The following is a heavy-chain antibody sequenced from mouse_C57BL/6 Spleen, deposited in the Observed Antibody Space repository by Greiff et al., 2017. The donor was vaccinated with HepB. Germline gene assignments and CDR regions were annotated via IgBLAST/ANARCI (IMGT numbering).Heavy chain of an antibody. CDR1: GFSLTSYA. Sequence: VMLVESGPGLVAPSQSLSITCTVSGFSLTSYAISWVRQPPGKGLEWLGVIWTGGGTNYNSALKSRLSISKDNSKSQVFLKMNSLQTDDTARYYCARREGYYYGSSLYWYFDVWGTGTTVTVSS. CDR2: IWTGGGT. CDR3: ARREGYYYGSSLYWYFDV. J-gene: IGHJ1*03. D-gene: IGHD1-1*01. V-gene: IGHV2-9-1*01.